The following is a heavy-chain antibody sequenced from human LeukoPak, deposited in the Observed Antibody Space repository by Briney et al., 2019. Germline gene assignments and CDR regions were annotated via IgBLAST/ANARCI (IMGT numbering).Heavy chain of an antibody. V-gene: IGHV3-11*04. CDR2: ISGSGHDI. Sequence: GGSLRLSCAASGFTFSDSYMTWVRQAPGKGVEWVAYISGSGHDINYSESAKGRFTISRGNAKNSLYLQMNSLRAADTAVYYCARDKGTSYLSSFDYWGQGTLVTVSS. J-gene: IGHJ4*02. CDR3: ARDKGTSYLSSFDY. CDR1: GFTFSDSY. D-gene: IGHD6-6*01.